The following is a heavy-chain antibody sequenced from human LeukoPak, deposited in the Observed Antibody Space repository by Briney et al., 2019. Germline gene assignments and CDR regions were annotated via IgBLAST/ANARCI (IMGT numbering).Heavy chain of an antibody. Sequence: PSQTLSLTCTVSGGSISSGDYYWSWIRQPPGEGLECIGYIYNSGSTNYNPSLKSRVSISVDTSKNQFSLKLSSVTAADTAVYYCARSAIDAFDIWGQGTMVTVSS. D-gene: IGHD6-25*01. CDR3: ARSAIDAFDI. V-gene: IGHV4-30-4*01. CDR1: GGSISSGDYY. CDR2: IYNSGST. J-gene: IGHJ3*02.